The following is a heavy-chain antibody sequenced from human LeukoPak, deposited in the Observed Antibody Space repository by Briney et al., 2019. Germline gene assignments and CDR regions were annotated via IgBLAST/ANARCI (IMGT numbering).Heavy chain of an antibody. CDR1: GYTFTGYY. Sequence: ASVKVSCKTSGYTFTGYYIHWVRQAPGQGLEWMGWINPNSGDTNYARKFQGRVSMTGDTSISTAYMELSRLRSDDTAVYYCARPQRITMIVVEDSFDIWGQGTMVTVSS. J-gene: IGHJ3*02. V-gene: IGHV1-2*02. CDR3: ARPQRITMIVVEDSFDI. D-gene: IGHD3-22*01. CDR2: INPNSGDT.